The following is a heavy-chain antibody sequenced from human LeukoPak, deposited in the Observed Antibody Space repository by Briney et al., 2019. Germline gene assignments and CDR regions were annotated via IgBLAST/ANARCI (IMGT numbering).Heavy chain of an antibody. Sequence: PSEPLSLPCTVSGYSISRGDYWGWLGQSPGTGLGWIGRAYPSGGAYYRPNLQRRVTISVDISKNPFSLMLSSVTAAASAVYYCARVHRDIIILPAGVGLEGFDPWGPGSLVTVSS. CDR1: GYSISRGDY. D-gene: IGHD3-3*01. CDR2: AYPSGGA. J-gene: IGHJ5*02. CDR3: ARVHRDIIILPAGVGLEGFDP. V-gene: IGHV4-38-2*02.